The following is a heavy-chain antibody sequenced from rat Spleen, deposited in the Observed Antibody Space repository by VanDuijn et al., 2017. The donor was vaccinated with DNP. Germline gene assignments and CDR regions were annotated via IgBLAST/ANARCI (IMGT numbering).Heavy chain of an antibody. V-gene: IGHV5-22*01. CDR3: VRWNSGHFDY. Sequence: EVQLVESGGGLVQPGRSLKLSCVVSGFTFSDYDMAWVRQAPAKGLEWVAYIGSPAYAPYHGDSVKGRFTISRDNAKSTLYLQMNSLRSEDMATYYCVRWNSGHFDYWGQGVMVTVSS. D-gene: IGHD4-3*01. CDR1: GFTFSDYD. CDR2: IGSPAYAP. J-gene: IGHJ2*01.